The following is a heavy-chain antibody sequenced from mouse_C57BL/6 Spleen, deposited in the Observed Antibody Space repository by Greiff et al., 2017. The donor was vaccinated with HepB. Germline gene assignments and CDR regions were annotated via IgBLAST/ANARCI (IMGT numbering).Heavy chain of an antibody. CDR2: ISYDGSN. V-gene: IGHV3-6*01. J-gene: IGHJ2*01. CDR1: GYSITSGYY. Sequence: VQLQQSGPGLVKPSQSLSLTCSVTGYSITSGYYWNWIRQFPGNKLEWMGYISYDGSNNYNPSLKNRISITRDTSKNQFFLKLNSVTTEDTATYYCARDYDLGDYWGQGTTLTVSS. CDR3: ARDYDLGDY. D-gene: IGHD2-12*01.